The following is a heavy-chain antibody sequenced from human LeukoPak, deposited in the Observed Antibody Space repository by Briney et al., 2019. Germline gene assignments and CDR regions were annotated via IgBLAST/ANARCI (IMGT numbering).Heavy chain of an antibody. CDR2: INHSGST. J-gene: IGHJ4*02. V-gene: IGHV4-34*01. D-gene: IGHD5-18*01. CDR1: GGSISSYY. Sequence: SETLSLTCTVSGGSISSYYWSWIRQPAGKGLEWIGEINHSGSTNYNPSLKSRVTISVDTSKNQFSLKLSSVTAADTAVYYCARGGTNVDTAMVKNFDYWGQGTLVTVSS. CDR3: ARGGTNVDTAMVKNFDY.